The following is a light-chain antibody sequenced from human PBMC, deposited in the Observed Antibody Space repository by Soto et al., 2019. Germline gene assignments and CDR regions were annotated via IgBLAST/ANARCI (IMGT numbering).Light chain of an antibody. CDR2: EVS. V-gene: IGLV2-8*01. CDR3: SSYAGSNLV. Sequence: QSVLTQPPSASGSPGQSVTISCTGTSSDVGGYNYVSWYQQHPGKAPKVMIYEVSKRPSGVPDRFSGSKSGNTASLTVSGLQADDEADYYCSSYAGSNLVFGGGTKLTVL. J-gene: IGLJ2*01. CDR1: SSDVGGYNY.